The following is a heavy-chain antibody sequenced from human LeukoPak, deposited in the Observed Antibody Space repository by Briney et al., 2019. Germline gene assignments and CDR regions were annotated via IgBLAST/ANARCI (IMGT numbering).Heavy chain of an antibody. V-gene: IGHV1-2*06. CDR3: ARDSSGWCDPNYYYYMDV. J-gene: IGHJ6*03. Sequence: ASVKVSCKASGYTFTGYYMHWVRQAPGQGLEWMGRINPNSGGTNYAQKFQGRVTMTRDTSISTAYMEVSRLRSDDTAVYYCARDSSGWCDPNYYYYMDVWGKGTTVTVSS. CDR1: GYTFTGYY. CDR2: INPNSGGT. D-gene: IGHD6-19*01.